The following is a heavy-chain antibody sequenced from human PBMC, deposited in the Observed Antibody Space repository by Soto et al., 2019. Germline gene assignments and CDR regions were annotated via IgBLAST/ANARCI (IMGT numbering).Heavy chain of an antibody. Sequence: QVQLVESGGGVVQRGRSLRLSCAAPGFTFSNYAMHWVRQAAGKGLEWVAVVSYDGRNKYYVDSVKGRFTISRDNSNNTLDLDMNSLRPGDTAVFYCARDRITINRVYYYDMHVWGQAPEVTVSS. D-gene: IGHD3-16*01. CDR1: GFTFSNYA. CDR3: ARDRITINRVYYYDMHV. J-gene: IGHJ6*02. CDR2: VSYDGRNK. V-gene: IGHV3-30*04.